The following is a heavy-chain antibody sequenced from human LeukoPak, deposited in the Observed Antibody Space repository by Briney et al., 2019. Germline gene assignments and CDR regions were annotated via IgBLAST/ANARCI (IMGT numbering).Heavy chain of an antibody. V-gene: IGHV3-74*01. J-gene: IGHJ5*01. CDR1: GFTFSNYW. CDR3: VRDWDHFDFDS. D-gene: IGHD3-9*01. CDR2: IKGDGSHT. Sequence: GGSLRLSCAASGFTFSNYWMHWVRQAPGKGLVWVSRIKGDGSHTIYADSVKGRFTISRDNAKNTPYLQMKSLRAEDTAVYYCVRDWDHFDFDSWGLGTLVTVSS.